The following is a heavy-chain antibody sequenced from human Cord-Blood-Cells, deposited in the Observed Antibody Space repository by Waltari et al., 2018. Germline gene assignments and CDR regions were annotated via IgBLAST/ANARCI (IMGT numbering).Heavy chain of an antibody. D-gene: IGHD6-6*01. CDR3: AREGYKEYSSSSYAFDI. CDR2: IDYSGST. V-gene: IGHV4-39*01. Sequence: QLQLQESGPGLVKPSEHLSLTCTVSGGSISSSSYYWGWIRQPPGKGLEWIGSIDYSGSTDYNPSLKSRVTISVDTSKNQFSLKLSSVTAADTAVYYCAREGYKEYSSSSYAFDIWGQGTMVTVSS. CDR1: GGSISSSSYY. J-gene: IGHJ3*02.